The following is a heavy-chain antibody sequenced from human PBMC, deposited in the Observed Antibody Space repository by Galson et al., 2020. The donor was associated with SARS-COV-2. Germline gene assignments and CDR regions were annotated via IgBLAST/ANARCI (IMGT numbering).Heavy chain of an antibody. V-gene: IGHV1-18*01. CDR3: ARYHIYPDYGMDV. CDR1: GYSFTTYG. J-gene: IGHJ6*02. Sequence: ASVKVSCKAYGYSFTTYGVSWVRQAPGQGLEGMGFINTDNGNTNYAQNLEGRFSMTRDTSTSTVYMALTSLTSDDTAVYFCARYHIYPDYGMDVWGQGTTVTISS. CDR2: INTDNGNT.